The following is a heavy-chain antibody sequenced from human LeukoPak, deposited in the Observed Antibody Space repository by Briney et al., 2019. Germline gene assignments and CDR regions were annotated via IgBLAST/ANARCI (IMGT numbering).Heavy chain of an antibody. V-gene: IGHV3-30-3*01. Sequence: GGSLRLSCAASGFTFSDYAMHWVRQAAGKGLEWVAVISKDGSDKYYPGSVRGRFTISRDNSKNTIYLQMDSLRAEDTAIYYCARDYWWNYDYWGQGTLVTVSS. D-gene: IGHD1-7*01. CDR1: GFTFSDYA. CDR2: ISKDGSDK. CDR3: ARDYWWNYDY. J-gene: IGHJ4*02.